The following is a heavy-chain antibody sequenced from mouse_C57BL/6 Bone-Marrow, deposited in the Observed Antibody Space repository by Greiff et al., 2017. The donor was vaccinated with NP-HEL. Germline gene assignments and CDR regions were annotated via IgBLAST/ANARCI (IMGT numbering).Heavy chain of an antibody. D-gene: IGHD1-1*01. CDR1: GFNITDDY. CDR2: IDPENGDT. CDR3: TTGGSSPYAMDY. Sequence: VQLKESGAELVRPGASVKLSCTVSGFNITDDYMHWVKQRPEQGLEWIGWIDPENGDTAYASKFQGKATLTADTSSNTASLQLSSLTAEDTAVDYCTTGGSSPYAMDYWGQGTSVTVSS. J-gene: IGHJ4*01. V-gene: IGHV14-4*01.